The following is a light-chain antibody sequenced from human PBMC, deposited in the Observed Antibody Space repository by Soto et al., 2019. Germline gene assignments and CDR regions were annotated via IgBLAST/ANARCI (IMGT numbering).Light chain of an antibody. CDR3: QQSYSTPLT. J-gene: IGKJ4*01. V-gene: IGKV1-39*01. CDR1: QSISSY. Sequence: DIQMTQSPSSLSASVGARVTITCRASQSISSYLNWYQQKPGKAPKPLIYAASSLQSGVPSRFSGSGSGTDFTLTISSLQPEDFATYYCQQSYSTPLTFGGGTKVDI. CDR2: AAS.